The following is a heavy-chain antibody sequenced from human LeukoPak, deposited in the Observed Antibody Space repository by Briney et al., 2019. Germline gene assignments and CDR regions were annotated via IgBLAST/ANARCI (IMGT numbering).Heavy chain of an antibody. CDR1: GGTFSSYA. CDR2: IIPIYGTA. J-gene: IGHJ4*02. V-gene: IGHV1-69*05. CDR3: ARGLGGRYCSGGSCYSDPFDY. D-gene: IGHD2-15*01. Sequence: SVKVSCKASGGTFSSYAISWVRQAPGHGLEWIGRIIPIYGTANYAQKFQGRVTITTDESTSTAYMELSSLRSEDTAVYYCARGLGGRYCSGGSCYSDPFDYWGQGTLVTVSS.